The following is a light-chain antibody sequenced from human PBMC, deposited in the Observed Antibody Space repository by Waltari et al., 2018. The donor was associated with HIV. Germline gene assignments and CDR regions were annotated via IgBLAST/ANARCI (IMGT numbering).Light chain of an antibody. CDR3: QQYYIYPYT. CDR1: QSISSW. CDR2: KAS. V-gene: IGKV1-5*03. Sequence: DIQMTQSPSTLSASVGDRVTITCRASQSISSWLAWYQQKPGKAPKLLIYKASSLESGVPSRFSGSGSGTEFTLTTSSLQPDDFATYYCQQYYIYPYTFGQGTKLEIK. J-gene: IGKJ2*01.